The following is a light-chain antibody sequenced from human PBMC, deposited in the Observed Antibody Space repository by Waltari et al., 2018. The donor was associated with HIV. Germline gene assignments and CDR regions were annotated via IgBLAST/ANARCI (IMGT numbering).Light chain of an antibody. J-gene: IGKJ1*01. V-gene: IGKV3-20*01. CDR1: QSIINNY. Sequence: EIVLTQSPGTLSLSPVERATLSCRASQSIINNYLAWFQQRPGQAPRLLIYAASSRATGTPDRFSGSGSGTDFTLTISRLEPEDFAVYYCQQYSSSQWTFGQGTKVEIK. CDR2: AAS. CDR3: QQYSSSQWT.